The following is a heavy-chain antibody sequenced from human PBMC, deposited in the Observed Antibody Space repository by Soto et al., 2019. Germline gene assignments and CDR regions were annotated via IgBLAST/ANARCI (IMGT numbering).Heavy chain of an antibody. CDR2: ISGSGIST. J-gene: IGHJ5*01. CDR1: GFTFTSFS. D-gene: IGHD1-1*01. CDR3: AKHMSGGVDDPTDS. V-gene: IGHV3-23*01. Sequence: GGSLRLSCAASGFTFTSFSMNWVRQAPGKGLEWISSISGSGISTYYADSVKGRFTISRDNPKNTLYMQMNSLRVDDTAIYYCAKHMSGGVDDPTDSWGQGTLVTVSS.